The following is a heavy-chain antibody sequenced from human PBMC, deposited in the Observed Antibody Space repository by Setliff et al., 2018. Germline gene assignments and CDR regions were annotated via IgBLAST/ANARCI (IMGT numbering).Heavy chain of an antibody. CDR1: GDSLSNAPYY. V-gene: IGHV4-39*01. CDR3: ARTGTYRYFDY. Sequence: PSETLSLTCTVSGDSLSNAPYYWNWIRHLPGKGLDWIGRIYYRGDTYYNASLKGRLTISVDTAQNQFSLRLTSVTAADTAVYYCARTGTYRYFDYWGQGALVTVSS. CDR2: IYYRGDT. D-gene: IGHD1-1*01. J-gene: IGHJ4*02.